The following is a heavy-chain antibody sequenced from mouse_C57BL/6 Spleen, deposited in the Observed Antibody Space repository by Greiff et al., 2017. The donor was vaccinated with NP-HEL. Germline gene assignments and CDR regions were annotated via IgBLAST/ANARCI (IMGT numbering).Heavy chain of an antibody. CDR3: ASGNYYGSSWGFAY. J-gene: IGHJ3*01. D-gene: IGHD1-1*01. Sequence: EVQLQQSGPELVKPGASVKISCKASGYTFTDYYMNWVKQSHGKSLEWIGDINPNNGGTSYNQKFKGKATLTVDKSSSTAYMELRSLTSEDSAVYYCASGNYYGSSWGFAYWGQGTLVTVSA. CDR2: INPNNGGT. V-gene: IGHV1-26*01. CDR1: GYTFTDYY.